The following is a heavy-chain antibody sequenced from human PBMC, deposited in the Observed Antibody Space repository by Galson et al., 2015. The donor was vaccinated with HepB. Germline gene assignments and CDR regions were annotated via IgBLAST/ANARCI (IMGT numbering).Heavy chain of an antibody. Sequence: SLRLSCAASGFTVSSNYMSWVRQAPGKGLEWVSVIYSGGSTYYADSVKGRFTISRDNSKNTLYLQMNSLRAEDTAVYYCARVEYCGGDCSFGAFDIWGQGTMVTVSS. J-gene: IGHJ3*02. D-gene: IGHD2-21*02. V-gene: IGHV3-66*01. CDR3: ARVEYCGGDCSFGAFDI. CDR2: IYSGGST. CDR1: GFTVSSNY.